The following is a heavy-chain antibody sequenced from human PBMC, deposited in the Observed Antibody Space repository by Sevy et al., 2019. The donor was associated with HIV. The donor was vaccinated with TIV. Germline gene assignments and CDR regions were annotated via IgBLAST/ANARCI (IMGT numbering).Heavy chain of an antibody. CDR2: IRSKAYCGSR. Sequence: GGSLRLSCTASGFTFGDYAMTWVRQAPGKGLEWVVFIRSKAYCGSREPAASVKGRFTISRDDSKSIAYLQMNSLKTEDTAVYYCTRYCSSSSCERTNWVDAFDIWGQGTIVTVSS. CDR1: GFTFGDYA. J-gene: IGHJ3*02. D-gene: IGHD2-2*01. V-gene: IGHV3-49*04. CDR3: TRYCSSSSCERTNWVDAFDI.